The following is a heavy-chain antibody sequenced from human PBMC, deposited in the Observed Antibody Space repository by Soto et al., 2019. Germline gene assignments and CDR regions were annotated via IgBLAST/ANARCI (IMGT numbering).Heavy chain of an antibody. CDR1: GFTFSSYS. CDR2: ISSSSSTI. J-gene: IGHJ4*02. Sequence: GESLKISCAASGFTFSSYSMNWVRQAPGKGLEWVSYISSSSSTIYYADSVKGRFTISRDNAKNSLYLQMNSLRDEDTAVYYCASVAVAGLDYWGQGTLVTVSS. CDR3: ASVAVAGLDY. D-gene: IGHD6-19*01. V-gene: IGHV3-48*02.